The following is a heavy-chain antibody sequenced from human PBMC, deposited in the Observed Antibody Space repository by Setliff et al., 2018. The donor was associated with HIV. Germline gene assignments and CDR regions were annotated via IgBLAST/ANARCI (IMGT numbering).Heavy chain of an antibody. D-gene: IGHD3-10*01. CDR3: ARLSGGMVPNS. CDR2: VHYSGSA. Sequence: PSETLSLTCAVSGVSISSGPYYWGWIRQPPGKGLEWIGSVHYSGSAYRNPSLNSRATTSIDTPKNQFSLKLNSVTAADTAVYYCARLSGGMVPNSWGQGTLVTVSS. V-gene: IGHV4-39*01. J-gene: IGHJ4*02. CDR1: GVSISSGPYY.